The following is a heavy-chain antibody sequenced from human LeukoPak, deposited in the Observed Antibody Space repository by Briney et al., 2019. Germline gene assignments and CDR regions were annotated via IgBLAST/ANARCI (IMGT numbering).Heavy chain of an antibody. CDR2: IYYSGST. D-gene: IGHD2-2*01. Sequence: SETLSLTCTVSGDSISTGGYYWAWIRQHRERGPEWIGYIYYSGSTHYNPSLQSRVTISVDTSKNQFSLNLNSVTAADTAVYYCARVIVVVPIGVYHYYAMDVWGQGTTVTVSS. V-gene: IGHV4-31*03. CDR1: GDSISTGGYY. CDR3: ARVIVVVPIGVYHYYAMDV. J-gene: IGHJ6*02.